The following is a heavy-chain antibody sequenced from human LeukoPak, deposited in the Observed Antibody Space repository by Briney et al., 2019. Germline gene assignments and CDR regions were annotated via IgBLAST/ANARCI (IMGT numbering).Heavy chain of an antibody. Sequence: PGGPLRLSCAASGFTFSSYSFSWVRQAPGKGLEGVSYISTGSAVIYYADSVKGRFTTSRDDAWNSVSLQMNSLRADDTAVYYCARDVGYCSGGSCYRWFASWGQGTLVTVSS. V-gene: IGHV3-48*01. J-gene: IGHJ5*01. CDR1: GFTFSSYS. D-gene: IGHD2-15*01. CDR2: ISTGSAVI. CDR3: ARDVGYCSGGSCYRWFAS.